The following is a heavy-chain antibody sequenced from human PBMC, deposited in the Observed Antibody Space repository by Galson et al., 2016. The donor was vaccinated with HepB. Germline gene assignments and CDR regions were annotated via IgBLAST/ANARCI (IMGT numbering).Heavy chain of an antibody. CDR1: GFTFSDYY. CDR3: ARDRIPDRYDGLSV. Sequence: SLRLSCAASGFTFSDYYMSWVRQAPGKGLEWLSIISGSGTSIYYADSVKGRFTVSRDNTKNLVYLQTNSLRAEDTAVYYCARDRIPDRYDGLSVWGHGTTVTVSS. J-gene: IGHJ6*02. D-gene: IGHD1-14*01. V-gene: IGHV3-11*01. CDR2: ISGSGTSI.